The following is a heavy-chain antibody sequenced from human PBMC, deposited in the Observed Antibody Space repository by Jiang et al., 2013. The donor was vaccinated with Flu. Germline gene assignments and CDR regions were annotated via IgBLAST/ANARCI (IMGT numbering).Heavy chain of an antibody. CDR2: MNPNSGNT. CDR1: GYTFTSYD. CDR3: ARSSSYYASGN. V-gene: IGHV1-8*01. J-gene: IGHJ4*02. D-gene: IGHD3-10*01. Sequence: VKVSCKASGYTFTSYDINWVRQATGQGLEWMGWMNPNSGNTGYAQNLQDRVTLTTDTSTSTAYMELTSLRSDDTAVYYCARSSSYYASGNWGQGTLVTVSS.